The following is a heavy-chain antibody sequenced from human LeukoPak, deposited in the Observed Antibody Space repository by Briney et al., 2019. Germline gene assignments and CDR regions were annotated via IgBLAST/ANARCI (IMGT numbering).Heavy chain of an antibody. CDR3: ARGAVAGNQLLLVDY. V-gene: IGHV3-21*01. D-gene: IGHD6-19*01. CDR2: ISRNGNYI. J-gene: IGHJ4*02. CDR1: GFTFSSYS. Sequence: GGSLRLSCAASGFTFSSYSMNWVRQAPGKGLEWVSSISRNGNYIYYADSVKGRFTISRDNAKNSLFLQMSSLRAEDTAVYYCARGAVAGNQLLLVDYWGQGTLVTVSS.